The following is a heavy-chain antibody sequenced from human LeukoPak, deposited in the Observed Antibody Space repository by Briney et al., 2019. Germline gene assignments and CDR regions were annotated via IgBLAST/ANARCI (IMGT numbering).Heavy chain of an antibody. J-gene: IGHJ4*02. V-gene: IGHV4-34*01. CDR3: ARGSPGDDTAMVLVGSFDY. Sequence: GSLRLSCAASGFTVSTYEMNWVRQAPGKGLEWVGEINHSGSTNYNPSLKSRVTISVDTSKNQFSLNLSSVTAADTAVYYCARGSPGDDTAMVLVGSFDYWGQGTLVTVSS. CDR2: INHSGST. D-gene: IGHD5-18*01. CDR1: GFTVSTYE.